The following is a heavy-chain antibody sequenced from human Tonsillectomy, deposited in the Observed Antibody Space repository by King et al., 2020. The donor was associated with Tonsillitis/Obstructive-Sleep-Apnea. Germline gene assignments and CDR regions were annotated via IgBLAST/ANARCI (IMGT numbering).Heavy chain of an antibody. CDR2: ISRSCGRI. Sequence: VQLVESGGGLVQPGRSLRLSCAASGFIFDDYTMHWVRQAPGKGLEWVSTISRSCGRIGYADSVKGRFTISRDDAKNSLYLQMNSLRAEDTALYYCAKGIGDFWSGYYMDVWGKATTVTV. D-gene: IGHD3-3*01. CDR3: AKGIGDFWSGYYMDV. CDR1: GFIFDDYT. V-gene: IGHV3-9*01. J-gene: IGHJ6*03.